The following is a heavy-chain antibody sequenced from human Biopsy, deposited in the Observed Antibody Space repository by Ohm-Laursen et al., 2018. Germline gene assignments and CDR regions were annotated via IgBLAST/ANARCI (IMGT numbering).Heavy chain of an antibody. D-gene: IGHD1-26*01. V-gene: IGHV1-69*10. CDR2: IIPIPNVA. CDR3: ARGEGSSWFDP. Sequence: SVKASRKASGDSFISYAIGWVRQAPGQGLEWMGGIIPIPNVATYAQKFQGRITITADESTSTAYMELNRLTSDDTAVYFCARGEGSSWFDPWGHGTLVTVSS. J-gene: IGHJ5*02. CDR1: GDSFISYA.